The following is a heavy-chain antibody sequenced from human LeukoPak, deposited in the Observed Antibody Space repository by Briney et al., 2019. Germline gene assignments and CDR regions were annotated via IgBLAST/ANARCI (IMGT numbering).Heavy chain of an antibody. Sequence: PSETLSLTCIVSGDSISRYYWSWVRQPAGEGLEWIGRFSVSGTTDYSPSLKSRVTISVDTSKNQFSLKLTYVTAADTAVYYCARIGQYNSAWTHFEHWGYGTLVTVSS. V-gene: IGHV4-4*07. CDR1: GDSISRYY. J-gene: IGHJ4*01. CDR3: ARIGQYNSAWTHFEH. D-gene: IGHD6-19*01. CDR2: FSVSGTT.